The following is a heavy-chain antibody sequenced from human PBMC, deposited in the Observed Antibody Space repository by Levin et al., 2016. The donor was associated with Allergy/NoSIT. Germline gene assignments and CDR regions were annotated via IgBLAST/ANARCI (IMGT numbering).Heavy chain of an antibody. V-gene: IGHV4-59*01. CDR1: GDSIGTYY. D-gene: IGHD3-10*01. Sequence: SETLSLTCTVSGDSIGTYYWGWIRQPPGKGLEYIAYIYYSGSANYNPSLKSRVTISVDTSKNQFSLKLRSVTAADTAIYYCARGYGSGNYWDGFNVWGQGTTVIVSS. CDR3: ARGYGSGNYWDGFNV. J-gene: IGHJ6*02. CDR2: IYYSGSA.